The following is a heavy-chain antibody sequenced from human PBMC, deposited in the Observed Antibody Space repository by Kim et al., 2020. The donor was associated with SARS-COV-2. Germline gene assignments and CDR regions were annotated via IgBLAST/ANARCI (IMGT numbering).Heavy chain of an antibody. CDR2: ISSSSSTL. CDR3: ARASYYYGSGSWDY. V-gene: IGHV3-48*02. D-gene: IGHD3-10*01. Sequence: GGSLRLSCAASGFTVSSYSMNWVRQAPGKGLEWVSYISSSSSTLYYAASERGRFTISRDNAKNSLYLQRNSLSDEDTAVYYCARASYYYGSGSWDYWGQG. J-gene: IGHJ4*02. CDR1: GFTVSSYS.